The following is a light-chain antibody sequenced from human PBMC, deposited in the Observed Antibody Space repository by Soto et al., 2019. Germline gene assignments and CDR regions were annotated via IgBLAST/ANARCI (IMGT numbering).Light chain of an antibody. J-gene: IGLJ2*01. Sequence: QPVLTQPPSASGTPGQRVTISCSGSSSNIGSNTVNWYQQLPGTAPKLLIYSNNQRPSGVPDRFSGSKSGTSASLAISGRQSEDEADYYCAAWDDSLNGRVFGGGTKLTVL. CDR1: SSNIGSNT. V-gene: IGLV1-44*01. CDR3: AAWDDSLNGRV. CDR2: SNN.